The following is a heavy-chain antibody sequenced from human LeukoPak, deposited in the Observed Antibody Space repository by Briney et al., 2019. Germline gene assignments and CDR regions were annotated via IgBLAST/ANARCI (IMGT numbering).Heavy chain of an antibody. J-gene: IGHJ4*02. CDR2: IYYSGST. D-gene: IGHD3-22*01. CDR3: ARETVLYYDSSGYYDD. Sequence: PSETLSLTCTVSGGPISSYYWSWIRQPPGKGLEWIGYIYYSGSTNYNPSLKSRVTISVDTSKNQFSLKLSSVTAADTAVYYCARETVLYYDSSGYYDDWGQGTLVTVSS. V-gene: IGHV4-59*01. CDR1: GGPISSYY.